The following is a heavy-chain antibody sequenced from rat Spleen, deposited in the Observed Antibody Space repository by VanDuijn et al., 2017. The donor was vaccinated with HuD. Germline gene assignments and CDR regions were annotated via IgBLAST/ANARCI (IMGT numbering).Heavy chain of an antibody. J-gene: IGHJ1*01. CDR2: ISYDGRTT. CDR3: ARGTIAAPYWYFDL. Sequence: EVQLVESDGGLVQPGRSLKLSCAASGFTFSDYYMAWVRQAPTKGLEWVATISYDGRTTYYRDSVKGRFTISRDNPKSTLYLQMDSLRSEDTATYYCARGTIAAPYWYFDLWGPGTMVTVSS. D-gene: IGHD1-2*01. CDR1: GFTFSDYY. V-gene: IGHV5-29*01.